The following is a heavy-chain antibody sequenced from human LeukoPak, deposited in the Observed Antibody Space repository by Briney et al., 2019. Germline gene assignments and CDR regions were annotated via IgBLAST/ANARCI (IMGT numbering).Heavy chain of an antibody. CDR2: ISYDGSNK. D-gene: IGHD6-19*01. J-gene: IGHJ4*02. Sequence: GRSLRLSCAASGFTFSSYAMHWVRQAPGKGLEWVAVISYDGSNKYYADSVKGRFTISRDNSKNTPYLQMNSLRAEDTAVYYCARDRIPAVAGILLRYYFDYWGQGTLVTVSS. V-gene: IGHV3-30*04. CDR1: GFTFSSYA. CDR3: ARDRIPAVAGILLRYYFDY.